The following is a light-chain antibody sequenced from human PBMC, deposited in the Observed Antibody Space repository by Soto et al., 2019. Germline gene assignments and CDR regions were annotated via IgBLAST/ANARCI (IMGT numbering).Light chain of an antibody. V-gene: IGLV2-18*02. Sequence: QSVLTQPPSVSGSPGQSVTISCTGTSSDIGTYNRVSWYQQSPGTTPKLIISEVTNRPSGVPDRFPGSKSGNTASLTISGLQAEDEADYYCGSYTTSSTWVFGGGTKVTVL. CDR2: EVT. J-gene: IGLJ3*02. CDR1: SSDIGTYNR. CDR3: GSYTTSSTWV.